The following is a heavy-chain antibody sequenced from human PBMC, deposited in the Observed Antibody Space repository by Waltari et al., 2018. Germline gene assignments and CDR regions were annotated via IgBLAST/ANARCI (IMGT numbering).Heavy chain of an antibody. CDR3: LKDGSSVSNSRSDNWFDS. J-gene: IGHJ5*01. CDR2: IGGRGIST. V-gene: IGHV3-23*01. D-gene: IGHD6-19*01. Sequence: QGRGKGLKWVCAIGGRGISTLCAGYVKGRFTISKDNSKKMQYLQMNRRRVEDTAVYYWLKDGSSVSNSRSDNWFDSWGQGTLVTVSS.